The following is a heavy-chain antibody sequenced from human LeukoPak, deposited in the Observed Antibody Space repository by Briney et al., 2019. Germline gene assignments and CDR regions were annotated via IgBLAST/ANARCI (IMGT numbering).Heavy chain of an antibody. J-gene: IGHJ4*02. CDR3: AREPPEMATLDY. D-gene: IGHD5-24*01. Sequence: PSETLSLTCTVSGGSISSYYWSWIRQHPGKGLEWIGYIYYSGSTYYNPSLKSRVTISVDTSKNQFSLKLSSVTAADTAVYYCAREPPEMATLDYWGQGTLVTVSS. V-gene: IGHV4-59*06. CDR1: GGSISSYY. CDR2: IYYSGST.